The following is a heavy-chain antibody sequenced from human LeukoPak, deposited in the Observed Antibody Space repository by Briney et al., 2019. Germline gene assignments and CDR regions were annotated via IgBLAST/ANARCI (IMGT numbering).Heavy chain of an antibody. CDR2: IYTSGST. D-gene: IGHD3-10*01. Sequence: SETLSLTCAVYGGSFSGYYWSWIRQPAGKGLEWIGRIYTSGSTNYNPSLKSRVTMSVDTSKNQFSLKLSSVTAADTAVYYCARGGYYYGSGSYYFDYWGQGTLVTVSS. V-gene: IGHV4-59*10. CDR3: ARGGYYYGSGSYYFDY. CDR1: GGSFSGYY. J-gene: IGHJ4*02.